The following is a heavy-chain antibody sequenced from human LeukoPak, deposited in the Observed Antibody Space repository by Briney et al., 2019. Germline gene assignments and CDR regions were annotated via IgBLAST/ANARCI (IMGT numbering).Heavy chain of an antibody. CDR1: GGSISSSSYY. Sequence: SETLSLTCTVSGGSISSSSYYWSWIRQPPGKGLEWIGEINHSGSTNYNPSLKSRVTISVDTSKNQFSLKLSSVTAADTAVYYCARGPSSYYGSGRPPRYWGQGTLVTVSS. CDR3: ARGPSSYYGSGRPPRY. CDR2: INHSGST. J-gene: IGHJ4*02. V-gene: IGHV4-39*07. D-gene: IGHD3-10*01.